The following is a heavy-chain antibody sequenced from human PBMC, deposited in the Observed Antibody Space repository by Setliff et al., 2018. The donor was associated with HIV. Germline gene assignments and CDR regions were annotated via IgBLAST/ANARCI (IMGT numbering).Heavy chain of an antibody. CDR3: VNPSGAMGDFDS. V-gene: IGHV4-38-2*01. CDR2: ISHSGST. J-gene: IGHJ4*02. Sequence: PSETLSLTCGVSGIPIDRVYSWAWIRQPPGKGLEWIGTISHSGSTHYNSPLQGRISISIDTSKNQFSLQLTSVTAANTAVYYCVNPSGAMGDFDSWGQGTLVTVSS. CDR1: GIPIDRVYS. D-gene: IGHD3-16*01.